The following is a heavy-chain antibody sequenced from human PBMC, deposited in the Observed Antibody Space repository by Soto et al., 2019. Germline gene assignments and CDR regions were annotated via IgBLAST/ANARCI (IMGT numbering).Heavy chain of an antibody. Sequence: SETLSLTCTVSGGSISSGGYYWSWIRQHPGKGLEWIGYIYYSGSTYYNPSLKSRVTISVDTSKNQFSLKLSSVTAADTAVYYCATTPSGFLYGRDVWGQGTTVTVSS. J-gene: IGHJ6*02. CDR2: IYYSGST. CDR1: GGSISSGGYY. V-gene: IGHV4-31*03. CDR3: ATTPSGFLYGRDV. D-gene: IGHD6-25*01.